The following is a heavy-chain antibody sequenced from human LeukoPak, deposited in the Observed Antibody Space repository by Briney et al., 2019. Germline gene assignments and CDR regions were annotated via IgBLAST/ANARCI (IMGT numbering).Heavy chain of an antibody. CDR2: IHTGGGT. Sequence: SETLSLTCTVSGDSISSYYWSWIRQPPGQGLEWIGYIHTGGGTSYIPSLKGRVHISIDTSKNQFSLTLSSVTAADSAVYYCARLTRLSTSPDRYYLDYWGQGTLVTVSS. J-gene: IGHJ4*02. D-gene: IGHD6-6*01. CDR3: ARLTRLSTSPDRYYLDY. V-gene: IGHV4-4*09. CDR1: GDSISSYY.